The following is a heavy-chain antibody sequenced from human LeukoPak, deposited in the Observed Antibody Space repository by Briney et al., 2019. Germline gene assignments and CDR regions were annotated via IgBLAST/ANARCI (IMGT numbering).Heavy chain of an antibody. CDR2: IWYDGSNK. D-gene: IGHD5-24*01. Sequence: GGSLRLSCAASGFTFSSYGMHWVRQAPGKGLEWVAVIWYDGSNKYYADSVKGRFTISRDNSKNTLYLQMNSLRAEDTAVYYCAKEMATTPYYYYYMDVWGKGTTVTVSS. CDR1: GFTFSSYG. V-gene: IGHV3-33*06. J-gene: IGHJ6*03. CDR3: AKEMATTPYYYYYMDV.